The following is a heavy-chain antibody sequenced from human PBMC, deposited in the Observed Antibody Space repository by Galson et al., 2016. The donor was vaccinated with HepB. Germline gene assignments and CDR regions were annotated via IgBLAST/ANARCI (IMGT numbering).Heavy chain of an antibody. J-gene: IGHJ4*02. D-gene: IGHD1-26*01. V-gene: IGHV3-30-3*01. CDR1: GFTFSNYV. Sequence: SLRLSCAASGFTFSNYVIHWVRQAPGKGLEWVAFISYDGSNKNYADSVKGRFTISRDNSKNTLYLRMNSLRPEDTAVYYCASDAVGAAQLGSWGQGTLVTVSS. CDR2: ISYDGSNK. CDR3: ASDAVGAAQLGS.